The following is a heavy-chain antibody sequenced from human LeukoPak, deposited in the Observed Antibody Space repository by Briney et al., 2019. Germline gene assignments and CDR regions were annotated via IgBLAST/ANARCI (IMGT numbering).Heavy chain of an antibody. D-gene: IGHD3-10*01. CDR2: ISGSGGST. CDR1: GFTFSSYG. CDR3: AKVIGITMVRGYLDY. Sequence: GGSLRLSCAASGFTFSSYGMSWVRQAPGKGLEWVSAISGSGGSTYYADSVKGRFTISRDNSKNTLYLQMNSLRAEDTAVYYCAKVIGITMVRGYLDYWGQGTLVTVSS. J-gene: IGHJ4*02. V-gene: IGHV3-23*01.